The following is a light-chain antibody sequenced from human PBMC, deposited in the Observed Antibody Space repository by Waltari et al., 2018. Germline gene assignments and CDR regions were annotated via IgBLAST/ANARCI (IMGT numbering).Light chain of an antibody. Sequence: EAMMTQSPATLSVSPGDRATLSCRASQSVSNNVAWFQQKPGQAPSLLIYDASTRATGVPARFSGSGSGTDFTLTISSLEPEDFAIYYCQQYNNWPPLAFGGGTKVEIK. V-gene: IGKV3-15*01. J-gene: IGKJ4*01. CDR2: DAS. CDR3: QQYNNWPPLA. CDR1: QSVSNN.